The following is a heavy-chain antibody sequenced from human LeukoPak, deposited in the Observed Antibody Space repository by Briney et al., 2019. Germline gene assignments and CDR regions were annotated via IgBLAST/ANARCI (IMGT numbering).Heavy chain of an antibody. CDR1: GGTFSSYA. CDR3: ARVGATYYYDSSGYYFDY. Sequence: SVKVSCKASGGTFSSYAISWVRQAPGQGLEWMGGIIPIFGTANYAQKFQGRVTITTDESTSTAYMELSSLRSEDTAMYYCARVGATYYYDSSGYYFDYWGQGTLVTVSS. D-gene: IGHD3-22*01. J-gene: IGHJ4*02. CDR2: IIPIFGTA. V-gene: IGHV1-69*05.